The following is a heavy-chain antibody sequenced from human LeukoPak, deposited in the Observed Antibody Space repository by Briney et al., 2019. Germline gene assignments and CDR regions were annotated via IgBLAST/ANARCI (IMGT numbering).Heavy chain of an antibody. CDR2: ISGSGGST. CDR3: AKDRAMNYYDSSGYNFDY. D-gene: IGHD3-22*01. Sequence: PGGSLRLSCAASGFTFSSYAMSWVRQAPGKGLEWVSAISGSGGSTYYADSVKGRFTISRDNSKNTLYLQMNSLRAEDTAVYYCAKDRAMNYYDSSGYNFDYWGQGTLVTVSS. J-gene: IGHJ4*02. V-gene: IGHV3-23*01. CDR1: GFTFSSYA.